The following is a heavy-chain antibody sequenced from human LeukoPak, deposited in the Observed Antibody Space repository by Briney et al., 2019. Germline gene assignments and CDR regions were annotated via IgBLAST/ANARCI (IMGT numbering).Heavy chain of an antibody. CDR2: IYYSGST. D-gene: IGHD6-13*01. V-gene: IGHV4-59*01. CDR1: GGSLSGYY. Sequence: SETLSLTCTVSGGSLSGYYWSWIRQPPGKGLEWIGYIYYSGSTNYNPSRKSRVTISVDTSKNQFSLKLSSVTAAETAVYYCARGCSAGTPHTWFDPWGQGTLVTVSS. CDR3: ARGCSAGTPHTWFDP. J-gene: IGHJ5*02.